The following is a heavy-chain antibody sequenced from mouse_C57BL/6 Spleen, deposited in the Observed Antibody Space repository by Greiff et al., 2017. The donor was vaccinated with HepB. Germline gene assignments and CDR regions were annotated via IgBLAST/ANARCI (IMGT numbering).Heavy chain of an antibody. D-gene: IGHD1-1*01. CDR2: IDPSDSYT. Sequence: VQLQQPGAELVKPGASVKLSCKASGYTFTSYWMQWVKQRPGQGLEWIGEIDPSDSYTNYNQKFKGKATLTVDTSSSTAYMQLSSLTSEDSAVYYCARRDSRDAMDYWGQGTSVTVSS. CDR3: ARRDSRDAMDY. CDR1: GYTFTSYW. J-gene: IGHJ4*01. V-gene: IGHV1-50*01.